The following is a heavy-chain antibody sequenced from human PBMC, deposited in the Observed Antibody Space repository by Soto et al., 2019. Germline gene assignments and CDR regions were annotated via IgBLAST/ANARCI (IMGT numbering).Heavy chain of an antibody. V-gene: IGHV1-18*01. D-gene: IGHD3-22*01. CDR2: ISAYNGNT. Sequence: QVQLVQSGAEVKKPGASVKVSCKASGYTFTSYGISCLRQAPGQGLEWMGWISAYNGNTNYAQKLQGSVPMTPDTTTSTACMALRSLRSDDTALYSCAIDQDLPYDSSGTDALDNWSRGTMVTVAS. CDR1: GYTFTSYG. CDR3: AIDQDLPYDSSGTDALDN. J-gene: IGHJ3*02.